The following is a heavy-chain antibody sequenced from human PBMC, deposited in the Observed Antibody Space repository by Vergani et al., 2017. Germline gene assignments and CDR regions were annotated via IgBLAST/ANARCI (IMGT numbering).Heavy chain of an antibody. CDR3: DTGCAGYDRVGWFDP. J-gene: IGHJ5*02. CDR1: GYTFTDYY. Sequence: EVQLVQSGAEVKKPGATVKISCKVSGYTFTDYYMHWVQQAPGKGLGWMGLVDPEDGETIYAEKFQGRVTITADKSKDTAYMELSSLRSEDTAVYYCDTGCAGYDRVGWFDPWGQGTLVTVSS. V-gene: IGHV1-69-2*01. D-gene: IGHD5-12*01. CDR2: VDPEDGET.